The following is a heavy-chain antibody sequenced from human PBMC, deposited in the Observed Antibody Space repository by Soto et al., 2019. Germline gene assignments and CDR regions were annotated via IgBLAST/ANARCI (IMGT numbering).Heavy chain of an antibody. J-gene: IGHJ4*01. CDR1: ADSVSSNSAG. Sequence: QALSLTCAMTADSVSSNSAGCSCVKQSPSRGLEWLGRTYYRSKWYYEYAVSVRGRITINPDTSKNQYSLQLNSVTPEDTAVYFCARGEQYSGRIFDYWGQGTLVTVSS. D-gene: IGHD1-26*01. CDR2: TYYRSKWYY. V-gene: IGHV6-1*01. CDR3: ARGEQYSGRIFDY.